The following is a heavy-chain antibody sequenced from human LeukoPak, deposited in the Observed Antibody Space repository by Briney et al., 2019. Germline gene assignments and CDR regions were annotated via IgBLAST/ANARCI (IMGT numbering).Heavy chain of an antibody. J-gene: IGHJ3*02. D-gene: IGHD2-15*01. CDR1: GYTLTGYH. CDR3: ARDPISCSGGSCYSGAFDM. V-gene: IGHV1-18*01. CDR2: ISAYNGNT. Sequence: GASVKVSCKASGYTLTGYHMHWVRQAPGQGLEWMGWISAYNGNTNYAQKLQGRVTMTTDTSTSTAYMELRSLRSDDTAVYYCARDPISCSGGSCYSGAFDMWGQGTMVTVSS.